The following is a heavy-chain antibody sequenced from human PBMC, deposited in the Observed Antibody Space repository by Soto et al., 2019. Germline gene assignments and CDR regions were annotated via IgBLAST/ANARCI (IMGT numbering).Heavy chain of an antibody. CDR1: GFTFSGSA. D-gene: IGHD1-1*01. CDR3: TREGTGVYAFDI. V-gene: IGHV3-73*01. J-gene: IGHJ3*02. Sequence: GESLKISCAASGFTFSGSAMHWVRQASGKGLEWVGRIRSKANSYATAYAASVKGRFTISRDDSKNTAYLQMNSLKTEDTAVYYCTREGTGVYAFDIWGQGTMVTVSS. CDR2: IRSKANSYAT.